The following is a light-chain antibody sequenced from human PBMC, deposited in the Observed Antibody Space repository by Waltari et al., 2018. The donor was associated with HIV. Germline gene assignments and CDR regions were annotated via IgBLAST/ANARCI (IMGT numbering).Light chain of an antibody. V-gene: IGLV2-11*01. J-gene: IGLJ2*01. Sequence: QSALTQPRSVSGSPGQSVTFSCTGTSSDVGGYNYVSWYQQHPGKAPKLMIYEVSKRPSGGPDRFSGSKSGNTASRTSSGLQAEEEADYYCCSYAGSYTRFGGGTKLTVL. CDR2: EVS. CDR3: CSYAGSYTR. CDR1: SSDVGGYNY.